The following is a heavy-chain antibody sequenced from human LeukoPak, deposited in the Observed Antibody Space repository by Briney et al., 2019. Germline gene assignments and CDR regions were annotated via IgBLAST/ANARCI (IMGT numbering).Heavy chain of an antibody. CDR2: IYSGGKT. CDR1: DFTAGSNY. V-gene: IGHV3-53*01. Sequence: GGCLRLSCAASDFTAGSNYMTWVPQAPGKGLEWVSVIYSGGKTFYADSVKGRFTISRDDSKNTLYLQMNSMRAEDTAIYYCARDGDDTTNWWGQGTLVTVSS. D-gene: IGHD2-8*01. J-gene: IGHJ4*02. CDR3: ARDGDDTTNW.